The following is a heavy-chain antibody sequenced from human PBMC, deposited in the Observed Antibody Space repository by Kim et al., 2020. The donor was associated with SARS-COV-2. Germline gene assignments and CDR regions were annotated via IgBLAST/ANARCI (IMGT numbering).Heavy chain of an antibody. CDR3: TTWGPPGIAAAGHSY. Sequence: GGSLRLSCAASGFTFSNAWMSWVRQAPGKGLEWVGRIKSKTDGGTTYNAAPVKGRFTISRDDSKNTLYLQMNSLKTEDTAVYYCTTWGPPGIAAAGHSYWGQGTLVTVSS. CDR1: GFTFSNAW. V-gene: IGHV3-15*01. CDR2: IKSKTDGGTT. D-gene: IGHD6-13*01. J-gene: IGHJ4*02.